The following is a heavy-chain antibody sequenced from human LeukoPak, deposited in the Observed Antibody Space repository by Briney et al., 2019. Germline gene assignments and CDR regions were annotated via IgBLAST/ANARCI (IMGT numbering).Heavy chain of an antibody. D-gene: IGHD6-13*01. CDR3: ARGSAAGTHY. CDR2: IYYSGST. CDR1: GDSMNNHY. Sequence: SETLSLTCTVSGDSMNNHYWNWIRQPPGKGLEWIGYIYYSGSTNYNPSLKSRVTISVDTSKNQFTLKLSSVTAADTAVYYCARGSAAGTHYWGQGTLVTVSS. V-gene: IGHV4-59*11. J-gene: IGHJ4*02.